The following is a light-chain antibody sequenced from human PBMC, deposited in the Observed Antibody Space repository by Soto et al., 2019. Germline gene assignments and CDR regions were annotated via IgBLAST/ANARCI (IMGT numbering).Light chain of an antibody. CDR1: QSISSW. Sequence: DIQMTQSPSTLSASVGDRVTITCRASQSISSWLAWYQQKPGKAPKVLIYKASSLERGVPSRFSGSGSGTEFTLTIRSLQPDDFATYYCQQYNSSPTFGQGTKVEIK. CDR3: QQYNSSPT. J-gene: IGKJ1*01. V-gene: IGKV1-5*03. CDR2: KAS.